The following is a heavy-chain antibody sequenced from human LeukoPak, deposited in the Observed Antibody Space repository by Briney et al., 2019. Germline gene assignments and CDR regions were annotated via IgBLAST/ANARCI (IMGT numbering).Heavy chain of an antibody. CDR2: MNANGGNT. V-gene: IGHV1-8*01. J-gene: IGHJ4*02. Sequence: ASVKVSCKASGYTFTSYDINWVRQATGQGLEWMGWMNANGGNTSYAQKFQGRVTMTRNTSISTAYMELSSLRSEDTAVYYCARGLSDPDGYYDSSGYPYWGQGTLVTVSS. D-gene: IGHD3-22*01. CDR1: GYTFTSYD. CDR3: ARGLSDPDGYYDSSGYPY.